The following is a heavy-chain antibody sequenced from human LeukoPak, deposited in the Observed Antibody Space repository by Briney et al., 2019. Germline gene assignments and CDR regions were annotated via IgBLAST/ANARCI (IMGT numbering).Heavy chain of an antibody. J-gene: IGHJ4*02. CDR1: GFTFSSYS. CDR2: ISTTSSNI. CDR3: AKRSGWYEDY. Sequence: PGGSLRLSCAASGFTFSSYSMNWVRQAPGKGLEWVSYISTTSSNIYYADSVKGRFTISRDNSKNTLYLQMNSLRAEDTAVHYCAKRSGWYEDYWGQGTLVTVSS. V-gene: IGHV3-48*01. D-gene: IGHD6-19*01.